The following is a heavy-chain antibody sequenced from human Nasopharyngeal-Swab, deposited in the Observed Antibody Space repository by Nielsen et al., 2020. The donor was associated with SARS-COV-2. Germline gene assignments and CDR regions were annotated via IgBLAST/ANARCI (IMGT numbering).Heavy chain of an antibody. D-gene: IGHD3-9*01. Sequence: SETLSLTCTVSGGTVSGGSISSYYWSWIRQPPGKGLEWIGYIHSSGSTKYNPSLKSRVTISVDTSKNQFSLKLSSVTAADTAVYYCAREYYDILTGYSCFEYWGQGTLVTVSS. CDR3: AREYYDILTGYSCFEY. J-gene: IGHJ4*02. V-gene: IGHV4-61*01. CDR2: IHSSGST. CDR1: GGTVSGGSISSYY.